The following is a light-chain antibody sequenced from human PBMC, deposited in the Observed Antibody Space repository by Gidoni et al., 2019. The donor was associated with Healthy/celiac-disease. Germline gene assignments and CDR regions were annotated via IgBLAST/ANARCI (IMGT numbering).Light chain of an antibody. J-gene: IGLJ2*01. Sequence: SYELTQPPSVSVSPGQTARITCSGDALPKQYAYWYQQKPGQAPVVVIYKDSERPSGIPERFSGSSSGTTVTLTISGVQAEDEADYYCQSADSSSVVFGGGTKLTVL. CDR2: KDS. CDR3: QSADSSSVV. CDR1: ALPKQY. V-gene: IGLV3-25*02.